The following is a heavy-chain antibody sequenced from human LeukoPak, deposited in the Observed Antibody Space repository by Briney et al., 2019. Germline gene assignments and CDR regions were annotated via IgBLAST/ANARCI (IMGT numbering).Heavy chain of an antibody. CDR1: LDSTTSNF. Sequence: SETLSLTCTVSLDSTTSNFWSWVRQPPGKGLEWIGEIHRSGGPNYNPSLQSRVTISIDRSRNQIALELSSVTAADTAVYYCAREILGGFNPGAYWGQGTLVTVSS. CDR2: IHRSGGP. CDR3: AREILGGFNPGAY. V-gene: IGHV4-4*02. D-gene: IGHD1-14*01. J-gene: IGHJ4*02.